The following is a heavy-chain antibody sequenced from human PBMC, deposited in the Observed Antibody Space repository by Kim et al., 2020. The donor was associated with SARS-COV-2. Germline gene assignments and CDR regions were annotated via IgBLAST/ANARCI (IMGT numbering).Heavy chain of an antibody. CDR3: AREGYNHIPFDH. D-gene: IGHD5-18*01. Sequence: TYYVDSVKCRFTVSRDNSKDTVYLQMNSRRAEDTAIYYWAREGYNHIPFDHWAQGSLVTVSS. CDR2: T. J-gene: IGHJ4*02. V-gene: IGHV3-23*01.